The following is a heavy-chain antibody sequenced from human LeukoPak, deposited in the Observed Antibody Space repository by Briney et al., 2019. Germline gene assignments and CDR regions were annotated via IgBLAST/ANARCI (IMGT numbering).Heavy chain of an antibody. D-gene: IGHD1-20*01. CDR3: NWLGKSDVFDI. Sequence: GGSLRLSCAAPGFTFSDYYVTWIRQAPGKGLEWVSYISRSGSSVITTHYADSVKGRFTISRDNAKNSLYLQMNSLRAEDTAVYYRNWLGKSDVFDIWGQGTMVTVSS. V-gene: IGHV3-11*04. J-gene: IGHJ3*02. CDR2: ISRSGSSVITT. CDR1: GFTFSDYY.